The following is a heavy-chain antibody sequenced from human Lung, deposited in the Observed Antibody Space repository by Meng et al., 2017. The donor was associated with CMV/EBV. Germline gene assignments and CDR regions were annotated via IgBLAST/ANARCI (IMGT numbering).Heavy chain of an antibody. D-gene: IGHD6-6*01. J-gene: IGHJ4*02. CDR3: TKQSIAARSDY. V-gene: IGHV4-39*01. CDR1: GGSISSSSYY. Sequence: SETLSLXCTVSGGSISSSSYYWGWIRQPPGKGLEWIGGIYYSGSTYYNPSLKSRVTISVDTSKHQFSLKLSSVTAADTAVYYCTKQSIAARSDYWGQGPLVTVSS. CDR2: IYYSGST.